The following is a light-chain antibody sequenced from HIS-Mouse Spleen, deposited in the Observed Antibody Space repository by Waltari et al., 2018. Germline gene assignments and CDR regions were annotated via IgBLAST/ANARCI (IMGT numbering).Light chain of an antibody. J-gene: IGLJ3*02. CDR3: QSYDSSNSWV. Sequence: NFMLTQPHSVSESPGKTVTISCTGSSGSIASNYVQWYQQRPGSAPTTVSYEDNQRPSCVPDRFSRSIDSSSTTASLTVSGLKTEDEADYYCQSYDSSNSWVFGGGTKLTVL. CDR1: SGSIASNY. V-gene: IGLV6-57*02. CDR2: EDN.